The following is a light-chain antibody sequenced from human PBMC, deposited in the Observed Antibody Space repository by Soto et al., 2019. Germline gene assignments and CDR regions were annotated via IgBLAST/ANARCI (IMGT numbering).Light chain of an antibody. Sequence: DIVLTQSPGTLSLSPGERAALSCRASQSISSIYLAWYQQKPGQAPRLLIYRASSRATGIPDRFSGSGSGTNFPLTISRLKPEDFAIYYCQQYGSSYPITFGQGTRLEIK. CDR2: RAS. J-gene: IGKJ5*01. CDR1: QSISSIY. V-gene: IGKV3-20*01. CDR3: QQYGSSYPIT.